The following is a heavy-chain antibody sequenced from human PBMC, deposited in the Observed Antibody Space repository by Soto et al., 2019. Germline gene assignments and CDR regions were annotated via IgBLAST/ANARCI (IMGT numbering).Heavy chain of an antibody. J-gene: IGHJ4*02. CDR1: GYTFSNYG. D-gene: IGHD6-13*01. Sequence: QVQLVQSGAEVKKPGASVKVSCKASGYTFSNYGISWVRQAPGQGLEWMGWISGYNGNTHYAQKFQGRVTMTTDTSTSTAYMGLRSLRSDDTAMFYCARDGSRSWPNFDYWGQGTLVTVSS. CDR2: ISGYNGNT. CDR3: ARDGSRSWPNFDY. V-gene: IGHV1-18*01.